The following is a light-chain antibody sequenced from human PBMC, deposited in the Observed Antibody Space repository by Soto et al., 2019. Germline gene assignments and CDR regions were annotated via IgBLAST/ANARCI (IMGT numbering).Light chain of an antibody. V-gene: IGLV2-14*01. CDR2: DVS. J-gene: IGLJ2*01. CDR3: SSYIRGTSHVV. Sequence: QSALTQPASVSGSPGQSITISCTGTSSDVGGYDYVSWYQQRPGKAPKLIIYDVSNRPSGVSHRFSGSKSGNTASLTISGLQAEDESDYYCSSYIRGTSHVVFGGGTKVTVL. CDR1: SSDVGGYDY.